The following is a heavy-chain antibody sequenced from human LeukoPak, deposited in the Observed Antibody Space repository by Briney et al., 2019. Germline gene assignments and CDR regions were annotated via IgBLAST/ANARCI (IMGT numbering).Heavy chain of an antibody. V-gene: IGHV3-30*18. D-gene: IGHD6-19*01. CDR2: MSYDGSNK. CDR1: GFTFSSYX. Sequence: GGSPRLSCAASGFTFSSYXXXXXRQAPGKGLXXVAVMSYDGSNKYYADSVKGRFTISRDNSKNTLYLQMNSLRAEDTAVYYCAKAASSGGYYFDYWGQGTLVTVSS. J-gene: IGHJ4*02. CDR3: AKAASSGGYYFDY.